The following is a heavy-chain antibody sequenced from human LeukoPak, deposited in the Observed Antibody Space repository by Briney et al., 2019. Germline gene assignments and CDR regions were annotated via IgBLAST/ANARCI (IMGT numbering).Heavy chain of an antibody. CDR1: GYSFTSYW. V-gene: IGHV5-51*01. J-gene: IGHJ4*02. D-gene: IGHD2-2*01. CDR2: IYPGDSDT. Sequence: GESLKISCKGSGYSFTSYWIGWVRQMPGKGLEWMGIIYPGDSDTRYSPSFQGQVTISADKSIGTAYLQWSSLKASDTAIYYCAKIDRQYCSRSSCYALDYWGQGTQVTASS. CDR3: AKIDRQYCSRSSCYALDY.